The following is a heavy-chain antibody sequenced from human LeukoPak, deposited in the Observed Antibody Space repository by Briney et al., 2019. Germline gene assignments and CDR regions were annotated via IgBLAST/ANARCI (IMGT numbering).Heavy chain of an antibody. CDR1: GYTFTGCY. V-gene: IGHV1-2*02. CDR3: ASNKAGGSGSYSAYLY. Sequence: ASVKVSCKASGYTFTGCYMHWVRQAPGQGLEWMGWINPNSGGTNYAQKFQGRVTMTRDTSISTAYMELSRLRSDDTAVYYCASNKAGGSGSYSAYLYWGQGTLVTVSS. D-gene: IGHD3-10*01. J-gene: IGHJ4*02. CDR2: INPNSGGT.